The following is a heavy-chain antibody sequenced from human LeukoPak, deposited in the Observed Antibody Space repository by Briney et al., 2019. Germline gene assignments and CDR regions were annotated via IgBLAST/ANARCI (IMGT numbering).Heavy chain of an antibody. Sequence: ASVKVSCKASGYIFSGHYIQWVRQAPGQGLEWMGWINPASGGTNNAQKFHGRVTMTTDTSIGTLYMELNSRRSDDTAVYYCARVLFPSGPTHCFDPWGQGTLVTVSS. D-gene: IGHD2-21*01. CDR3: ARVLFPSGPTHCFDP. CDR2: INPASGGT. V-gene: IGHV1-2*02. CDR1: GYIFSGHY. J-gene: IGHJ5*02.